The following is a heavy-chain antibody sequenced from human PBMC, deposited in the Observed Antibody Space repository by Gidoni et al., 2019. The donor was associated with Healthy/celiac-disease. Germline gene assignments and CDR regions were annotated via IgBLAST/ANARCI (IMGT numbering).Heavy chain of an antibody. CDR1: GSPPSTRGVG. D-gene: IGHD5-18*01. CDR2: IYWNDDK. J-gene: IGHJ4*02. V-gene: IGHV2-5*01. Sequence: QITLKESGPTLVKPTQTLTLTCTFSGSPPSTRGVGVGWIRQPPGKALEWLALIYWNDDKRYSPSLKSRLTITKDTSKNQVVLTMTNMDPVDTATYYCAHSFGVQLWLIPFDYWGQGTLVTVSS. CDR3: AHSFGVQLWLIPFDY.